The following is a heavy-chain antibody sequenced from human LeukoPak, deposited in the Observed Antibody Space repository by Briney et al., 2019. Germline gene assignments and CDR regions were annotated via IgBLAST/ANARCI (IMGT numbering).Heavy chain of an antibody. D-gene: IGHD3-22*01. Sequence: EGSLRLSCAASGFTFSSYWMHWVRQAPGKGLVWVSRINSDGSSTSYADSVKGRFTISRDNAKNTLYLQMNSLRAEDTAVYYCARDRDSSGYYFSGGDYWGQGTLVTVSS. CDR2: INSDGSST. CDR1: GFTFSSYW. J-gene: IGHJ4*02. V-gene: IGHV3-74*01. CDR3: ARDRDSSGYYFSGGDY.